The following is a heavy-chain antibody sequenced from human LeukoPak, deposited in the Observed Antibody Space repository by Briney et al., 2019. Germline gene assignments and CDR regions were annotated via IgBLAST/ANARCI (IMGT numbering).Heavy chain of an antibody. CDR1: VLTFSSYS. V-gene: IGHV3-21*05. J-gene: IGHJ5*01. CDR2: ISSSSSYI. D-gene: IGHD3-9*01. CDR3: ARDPVRYFDCGWFDP. Sequence: GRSLRLSPAASVLTFSSYSIKCGSQTPRGGVWRGLYISSSSSYIYYADSVKGRFTISRDNAKNSLYLQMNSLRAEDTAVYYSARDPVRYFDCGWFDPWGQGTLVTVSS.